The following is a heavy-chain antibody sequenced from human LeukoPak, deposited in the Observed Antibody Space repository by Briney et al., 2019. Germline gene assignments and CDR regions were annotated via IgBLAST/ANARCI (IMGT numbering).Heavy chain of an antibody. V-gene: IGHV4-59*01. J-gene: IGHJ4*02. D-gene: IGHD3-10*01. CDR3: AGRGMYYYGY. CDR1: GGSISGYY. CDR2: ISYTGST. Sequence: SETLSLTCTVSGGSISGYYWSWIRQPPGKGLEWIGCISYTGSTNYNPSLKSPVTISVGTSKNQFSLKLSSVTAADTAVYFCAGRGMYYYGYWGQGTLVTVSS.